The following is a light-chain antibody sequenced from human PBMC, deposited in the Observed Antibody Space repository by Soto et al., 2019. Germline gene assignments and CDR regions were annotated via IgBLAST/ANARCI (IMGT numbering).Light chain of an antibody. CDR1: SSDVGGYNY. CDR2: DVS. CDR3: SSYTSGSTRVV. J-gene: IGLJ2*01. Sequence: QSALTQPASVSGSPGQSITISCTGTSSDVGGYNYVSRYQQHPGKAPKVMIYDVSKRPSGISNRFSGSKSGNTASLTISGLQVEDEADYYCSSYTSGSTRVVFGGGTKLTVL. V-gene: IGLV2-14*03.